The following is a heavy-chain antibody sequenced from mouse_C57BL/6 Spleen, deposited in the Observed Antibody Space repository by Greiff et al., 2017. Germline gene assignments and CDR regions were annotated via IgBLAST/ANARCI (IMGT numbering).Heavy chain of an antibody. J-gene: IGHJ4*01. CDR1: GYTFTEYT. CDR2: FYPGSGSI. V-gene: IGHV1-62-2*01. D-gene: IGHD2-2*01. CDR3: ARHEIYYGYDVGYYAMDY. Sequence: QVQLKQSGAELVKPGASVKLSCKASGYTFTEYTIHWVKQRSGQGLEWIGWFYPGSGSIKYNEKFKDKATLTADKSSSTVYMELSRLTSEDSAVYFCARHEIYYGYDVGYYAMDYWGQGTSVTVSS.